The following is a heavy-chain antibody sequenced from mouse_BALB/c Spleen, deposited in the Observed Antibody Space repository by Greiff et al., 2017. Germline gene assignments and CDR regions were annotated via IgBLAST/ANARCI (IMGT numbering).Heavy chain of an antibody. D-gene: IGHD1-1*01. V-gene: IGHV7-3*02. CDR3: ARAGYYGYAMDY. CDR1: GFTFTDYY. Sequence: EVQLVESGGGLVQPGGSLRLSCATSGFTFTDYYMSWVRQPPGKALEWLGFIRNKANGYTTEYSASVKGRFTISRDNSQSILYLQMNTLRAEDSATYYCARAGYYGYAMDYWGQGTSVTVSS. J-gene: IGHJ4*01. CDR2: IRNKANGYTT.